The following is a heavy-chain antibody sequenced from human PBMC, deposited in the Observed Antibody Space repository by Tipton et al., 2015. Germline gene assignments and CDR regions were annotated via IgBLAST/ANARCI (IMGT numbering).Heavy chain of an antibody. CDR2: ISWDGGST. CDR1: GFTSDDYI. J-gene: IGHJ4*02. V-gene: IGHV3-43*01. D-gene: IGHD2-21*01. Sequence: GSLRLSCAASGFTSDDYIMHWVRQAPGKGLEWVSLISWDGGSTYYADSVKGRFTISRDNSKNSLYLQMNSLRADDTAVYYCAKEAIVSSLYQEKGYFDSWGQGTPVAVSS. CDR3: AKEAIVSSLYQEKGYFDS.